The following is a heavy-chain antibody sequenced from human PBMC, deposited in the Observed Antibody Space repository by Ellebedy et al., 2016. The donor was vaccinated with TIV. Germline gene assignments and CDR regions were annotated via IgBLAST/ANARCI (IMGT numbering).Heavy chain of an antibody. V-gene: IGHV3-30-3*01. D-gene: IGHD1-26*01. J-gene: IGHJ4*02. CDR2: ISYDGSNK. Sequence: GESLKISXAASGFIFSSYAMHWVRQAPGKGLEWVAVISYDGSNKYYADSVKGRFTISRDNSKNTLYLQMNSLRAEDTAVYYCAREWELPDYWGQGTLVTVSS. CDR1: GFIFSSYA. CDR3: AREWELPDY.